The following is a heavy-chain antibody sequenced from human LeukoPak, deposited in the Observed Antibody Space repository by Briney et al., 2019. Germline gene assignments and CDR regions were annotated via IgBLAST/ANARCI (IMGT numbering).Heavy chain of an antibody. D-gene: IGHD6-19*01. Sequence: PGGSLRLSCAASGFTFDDYAMHWVRQAPGKGLEWVSGISWNCGSIGYADSVKGRFTISRDNAKNTLYLQMNSLRAEDTAVYYCARGGSSDWYQNFDHWGQGTLVTVSS. CDR2: ISWNCGSI. CDR1: GFTFDDYA. V-gene: IGHV3-9*01. J-gene: IGHJ4*02. CDR3: ARGGSSDWYQNFDH.